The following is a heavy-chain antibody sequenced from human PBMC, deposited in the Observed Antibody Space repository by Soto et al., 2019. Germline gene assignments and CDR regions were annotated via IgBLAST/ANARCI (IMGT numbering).Heavy chain of an antibody. CDR2: ISKSGDST. J-gene: IGHJ4*02. D-gene: IGHD3-10*01. Sequence: RRLSCAASGVTFTSYAMTWVRQVPGEGLQWVSSISKSGDSTYYADSVKGRFTTSRDNSKNTLYLQMNSLRAEGTAIYYCAKGSFGFDYWGQGTLVTVSS. CDR3: AKGSFGFDY. V-gene: IGHV3-23*01. CDR1: GVTFTSYA.